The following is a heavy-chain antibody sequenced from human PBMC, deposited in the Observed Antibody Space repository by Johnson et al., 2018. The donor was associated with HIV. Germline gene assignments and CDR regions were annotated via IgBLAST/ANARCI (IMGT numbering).Heavy chain of an antibody. D-gene: IGHD1-26*01. V-gene: IGHV3-48*03. CDR2: ISSSGDNV. CDR1: GFIFGTYE. J-gene: IGHJ3*02. Sequence: VQLVESGGGLVQPGGSLRLSCAASGFIFGTYEMNWVRQAPGKGLEWVSYISSSGDNVYYADSVKGRFTISRDNAKNSLHLQMNSLRAEDTAVYYCARDRSIVGALDAFDIWGQGTMVTVSS. CDR3: ARDRSIVGALDAFDI.